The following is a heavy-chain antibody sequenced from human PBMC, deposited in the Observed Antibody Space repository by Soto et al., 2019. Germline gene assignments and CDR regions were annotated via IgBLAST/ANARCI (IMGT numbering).Heavy chain of an antibody. D-gene: IGHD6-6*01. CDR2: IIPIFGTA. CDR3: ARGGEARPRIRDYYYGMDV. CDR1: RGSFNSYS. Sequence: ASVKVSYKDSRGSFNSYSSSWVLQAPAQGLEWMGGIIPIFGTANYAQQFQGRVTITADESTITAYMELSSLRSDGTAVYYCARGGEARPRIRDYYYGMDVWGQGTTVTVSS. V-gene: IGHV1-69*13. J-gene: IGHJ6*02.